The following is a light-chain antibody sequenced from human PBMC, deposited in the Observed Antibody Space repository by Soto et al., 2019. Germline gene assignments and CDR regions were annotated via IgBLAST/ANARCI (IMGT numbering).Light chain of an antibody. CDR3: QQTYCTPIT. J-gene: IGKJ5*01. Sequence: DIQMTQSPSSLSASVGDRVTITCRASQTISSSLNWYQQRPGKAPNLLIYASSSLQSGVPPRFSGGGSGTDFTLTISSLQPEDFATYYCQQTYCTPITFGQGTRLDIK. CDR1: QTISSS. V-gene: IGKV1-39*01. CDR2: ASS.